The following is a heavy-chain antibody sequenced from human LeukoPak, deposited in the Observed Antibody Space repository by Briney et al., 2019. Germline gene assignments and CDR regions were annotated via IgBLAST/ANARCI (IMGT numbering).Heavy chain of an antibody. CDR3: ARGLYGIAAAGSPLDY. Sequence: GASVKVSCKASGYTFTSYDINWVRQATGQGLEWMGWMNPNSGNTGYAQKFQGRVTITRNTSISTAYMELSSLRSEDTAVYYCARGLYGIAAAGSPLDYWGQGTLVTVSS. CDR2: MNPNSGNT. V-gene: IGHV1-8*03. D-gene: IGHD6-13*01. CDR1: GYTFTSYD. J-gene: IGHJ4*02.